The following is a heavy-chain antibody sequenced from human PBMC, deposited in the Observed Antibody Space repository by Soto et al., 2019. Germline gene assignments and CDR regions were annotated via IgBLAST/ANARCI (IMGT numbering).Heavy chain of an antibody. CDR2: ISGGGAST. V-gene: IGHV3-23*01. CDR1: VFNHA. Sequence: VQVLESGGGLVQPGGSLRLSCAASVFNHAMSWVRQAPGKGLEWVSAISGGGASTYYADSVKGRFTISRDTSKNIVYLQMGSLGPDDTAVYYCVKYSKPVGWGQGALVTVAS. J-gene: IGHJ4*02. CDR3: VKYSKPVG. D-gene: IGHD1-26*01.